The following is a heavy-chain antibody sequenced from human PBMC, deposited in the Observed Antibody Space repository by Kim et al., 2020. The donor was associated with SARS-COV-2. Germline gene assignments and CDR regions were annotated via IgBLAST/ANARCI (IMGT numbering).Heavy chain of an antibody. CDR2: INTNTGNP. J-gene: IGHJ5*02. CDR1: GYTFTSYA. CDR3: ARVDYDILTGKPPYGWFDP. D-gene: IGHD3-9*01. V-gene: IGHV7-4-1*02. Sequence: ASVKVSCKASGYTFTSYAMNWVRQAPGQGLEWMGWINTNTGNPTYAQGFTGRFVFSLDTSVSTAYLQISSLKAEDTAVYYCARVDYDILTGKPPYGWFDPWGQGTLVTVSS.